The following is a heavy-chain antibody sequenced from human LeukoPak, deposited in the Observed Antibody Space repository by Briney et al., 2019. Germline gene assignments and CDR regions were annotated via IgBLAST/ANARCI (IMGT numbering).Heavy chain of an antibody. V-gene: IGHV3-48*03. CDR3: ARDPNYSVSYGSGSYYPAYYYYGMDV. J-gene: IGHJ6*02. D-gene: IGHD3-10*01. CDR1: GFTFSSYE. Sequence: GGSPRLSCAASGFTFSSYEMNWVRQAPGKGLEWVSYISSSGSTIYYADSVKGRFTISGDNAKNSLYLQMNSLRAEDTAAYYCARDPNYSVSYGSGSYYPAYYYYGMDVWGQGTTVTVSS. CDR2: ISSSGSTI.